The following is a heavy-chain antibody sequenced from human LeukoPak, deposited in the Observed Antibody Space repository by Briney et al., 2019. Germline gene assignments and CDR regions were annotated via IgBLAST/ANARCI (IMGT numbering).Heavy chain of an antibody. CDR1: GYTFTSYG. D-gene: IGHD3-22*01. J-gene: IGHJ3*02. CDR3: AREAPWSYYYDSSGLGAFDI. V-gene: IGHV1-18*01. Sequence: ASVKVSCKASGYTFTSYGISWVRQAPGQGLEWMGWISAYNGNTNYAQKLQGRVTMTTDTSTSTAYMELRSLRSDDTAVYYCAREAPWSYYYDSSGLGAFDIWGQGTMVTVSS. CDR2: ISAYNGNT.